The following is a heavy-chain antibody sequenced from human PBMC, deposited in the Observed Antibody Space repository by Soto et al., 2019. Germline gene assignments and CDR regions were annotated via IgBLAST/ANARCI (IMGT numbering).Heavy chain of an antibody. CDR3: ARDRIGYGSGGSCWGGDAFDS. Sequence: ASVKVSCKASGYTFTSYGISWVRQAPGQGLEWMGWISAYNGNTNYAQKLQGRVTMTTDTSTSTAYMELRSLRSDDTAVYYCARDRIGYGSGGSCWGGDAFDSWGQGTMVTVSS. D-gene: IGHD2-15*01. J-gene: IGHJ3*02. CDR2: ISAYNGNT. CDR1: GYTFTSYG. V-gene: IGHV1-18*01.